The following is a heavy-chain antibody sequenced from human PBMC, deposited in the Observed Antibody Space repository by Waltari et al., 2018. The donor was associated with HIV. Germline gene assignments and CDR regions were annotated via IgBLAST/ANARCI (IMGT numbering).Heavy chain of an antibody. Sequence: EVPLVESGGGLVQPGGFLRLTCAAPGFSFSDYWMHWVRQAPGKGLVWVSRINGDETRTLYAGSVEGRFTISRDNAKNTLYLQMNSLRVEDTAVYYCARRHITGGVLDFWGQGTLVTVSS. CDR3: ARRHITGGVLDF. CDR1: GFSFSDYW. J-gene: IGHJ4*02. D-gene: IGHD2-8*02. CDR2: INGDETRT. V-gene: IGHV3-74*01.